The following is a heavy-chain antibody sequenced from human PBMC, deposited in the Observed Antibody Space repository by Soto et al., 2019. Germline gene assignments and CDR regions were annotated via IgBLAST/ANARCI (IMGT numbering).Heavy chain of an antibody. D-gene: IGHD3-3*01. J-gene: IGHJ6*02. V-gene: IGHV3-30*18. CDR3: AKEESYYDFWSGYYAPNYYGMDV. Sequence: LRLSCAASGFTFSSYGMHWVRQAPGKGLEWVAVISYDGSNKYYADSVKGRFTISRDNSKNTLYLQMNSLRAEDTAVYYCAKEESYYDFWSGYYAPNYYGMDVWGQGTTVTVSS. CDR1: GFTFSSYG. CDR2: ISYDGSNK.